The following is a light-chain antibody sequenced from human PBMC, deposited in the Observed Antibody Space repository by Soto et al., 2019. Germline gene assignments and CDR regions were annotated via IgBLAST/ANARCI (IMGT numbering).Light chain of an antibody. Sequence: DIVMTQSPLSLPVTPGEPASISCRSSQSLLHSNGYNYLDWYLQKPGQSPQLLIYLGFNRASGVPDRVSGSGSGTDFTLKISRVEAEDVGVYYCMQALQTPPYTFGHGTKLEIK. CDR1: QSLLHSNGYNY. CDR3: MQALQTPPYT. CDR2: LGF. J-gene: IGKJ2*01. V-gene: IGKV2-28*01.